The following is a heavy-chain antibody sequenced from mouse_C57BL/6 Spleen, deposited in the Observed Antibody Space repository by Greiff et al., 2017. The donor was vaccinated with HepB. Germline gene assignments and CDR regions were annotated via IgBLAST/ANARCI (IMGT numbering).Heavy chain of an antibody. CDR1: GFNIKDDY. Sequence: VQLQQSGAELVRPGASVKLSCTASGFNIKDDYMHWVKQRPEQGLEWIGWIDPENGDTEYASKFQGKATITADTSSNTAYLQRSSLTSEDTAVYYCTIYYDYGGFAYWGQGTLVTVSA. CDR2: IDPENGDT. J-gene: IGHJ3*01. D-gene: IGHD2-4*01. CDR3: TIYYDYGGFAY. V-gene: IGHV14-4*01.